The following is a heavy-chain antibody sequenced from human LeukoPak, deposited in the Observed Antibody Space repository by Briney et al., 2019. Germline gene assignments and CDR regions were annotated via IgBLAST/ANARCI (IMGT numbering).Heavy chain of an antibody. Sequence: ASVKVSCKASGYTFTSYYMHWVRQAPGQGLEWMGIINPSGGSTSYAQKFQGRVTMTRDTSTSTVYMGLSSLRSEDTAVYYCARSRLMITFGGVTPPNWFDPWGQGTLVTVSS. D-gene: IGHD3-16*01. CDR2: INPSGGST. V-gene: IGHV1-46*01. CDR1: GYTFTSYY. CDR3: ARSRLMITFGGVTPPNWFDP. J-gene: IGHJ5*02.